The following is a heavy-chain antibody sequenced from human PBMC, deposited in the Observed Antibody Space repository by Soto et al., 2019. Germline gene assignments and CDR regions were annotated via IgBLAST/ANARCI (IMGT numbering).Heavy chain of an antibody. J-gene: IGHJ6*02. D-gene: IGHD6-13*01. CDR1: GYRFTSYW. V-gene: IGHV5-51*01. Sequence: GESLEISCKGSGYRFTSYWIDWVRQKPGKGLEWMGTIYPDDSDIRNSPSFQGQVTILADKSISTAYLQWRSLKASDTAMYYCARHTATAGYYYGMDVCGQGTMVTVAS. CDR2: IYPDDSDI. CDR3: ARHTATAGYYYGMDV.